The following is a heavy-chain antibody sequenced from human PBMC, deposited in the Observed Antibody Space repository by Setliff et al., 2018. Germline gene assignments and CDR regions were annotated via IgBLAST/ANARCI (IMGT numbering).Heavy chain of an antibody. V-gene: IGHV3-21*03. J-gene: IGHJ4*02. CDR1: GFTFSSYR. CDR3: ARDGSVRGVDEYFDY. CDR2: ISTSSSYI. Sequence: PGGSLRLSCAASGFTFSSYRMNWVRQAPGKGLEWVSSISTSSSYIYYADSVKGRFTISRDNAKSSLYLQMNSLRAEDTAVYFCARDGSVRGVDEYFDYWGQGTLVTVSS. D-gene: IGHD1-26*01.